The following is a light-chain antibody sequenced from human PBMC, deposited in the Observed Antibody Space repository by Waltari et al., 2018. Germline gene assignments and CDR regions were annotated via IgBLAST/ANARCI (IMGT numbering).Light chain of an antibody. Sequence: DIQMTQSPSSLSASVGDRVTITCRASQSISSYLNWYQQKPGKAPKLLIYAASSLQSGVPSRVGGSGSGTDFTLTISSLQPEDFATYYCQQSYSTLWTFGQGTKVEIK. CDR1: QSISSY. CDR3: QQSYSTLWT. CDR2: AAS. V-gene: IGKV1-39*01. J-gene: IGKJ1*01.